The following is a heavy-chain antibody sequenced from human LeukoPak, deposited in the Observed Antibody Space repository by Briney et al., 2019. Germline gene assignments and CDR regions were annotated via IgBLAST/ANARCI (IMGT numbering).Heavy chain of an antibody. Sequence: SVKVSCKASGGTFNYAIIWVRRAPGQGLEWMGGIIPIFGTANYAQKFQGRVTIIADESTSTVYMELSSLRSEDTAVYYCARETAHYDYWGQGTLVTVSS. V-gene: IGHV1-69*01. CDR2: IIPIFGTA. D-gene: IGHD6-25*01. CDR3: ARETAHYDY. J-gene: IGHJ4*02. CDR1: GGTFNYA.